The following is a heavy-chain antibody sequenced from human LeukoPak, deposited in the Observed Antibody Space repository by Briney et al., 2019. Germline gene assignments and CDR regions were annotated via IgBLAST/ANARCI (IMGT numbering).Heavy chain of an antibody. V-gene: IGHV4-31*03. CDR1: GGSISSGGYY. CDR3: ARTPRKLVVDY. D-gene: IGHD1-1*01. CDR2: IYYSGST. J-gene: IGHJ4*02. Sequence: PSETLSLTCTVSGGSISSGGYYWSWIRQHPGTGLEWIGYIYYSGSTYYNPSLKSRVTISVDTSKNQFSLKLSSVTAADTAVYYCARTPRKLVVDYRGQGTLVTVSS.